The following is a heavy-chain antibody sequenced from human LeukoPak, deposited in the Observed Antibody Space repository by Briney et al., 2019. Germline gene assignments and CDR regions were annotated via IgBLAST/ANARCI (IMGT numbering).Heavy chain of an antibody. CDR2: TYYRSKWYN. CDR1: GDSVSSNSAA. V-gene: IGHV6-1*01. Sequence: KASQTFSLTCAISGDSVSSNSAAWNWIRQSPSRGLEWLGRTYYRSKWYNDYAVSVKSRITINPDTSKNQFSLQLNSVTPEDTAVYYCARVSGGWSDRGYYYYMDVWGKGTTVTVSS. J-gene: IGHJ6*03. CDR3: ARVSGGWSDRGYYYYMDV. D-gene: IGHD6-19*01.